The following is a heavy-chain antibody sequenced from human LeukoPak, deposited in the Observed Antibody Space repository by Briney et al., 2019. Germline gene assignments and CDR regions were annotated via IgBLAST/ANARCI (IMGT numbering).Heavy chain of an antibody. J-gene: IGHJ5*02. Sequence: ASVKVSCKASGYTFTSYGISWVRQAPGQGLEWMRWISAYNGNTNYAQKLQGRVTMTTDTSTSTAYMELRSLRSDDTAVYYCARGARQWLSNWFDPWGQGTLVTVSS. CDR1: GYTFTSYG. V-gene: IGHV1-18*01. CDR3: ARGARQWLSNWFDP. D-gene: IGHD6-19*01. CDR2: ISAYNGNT.